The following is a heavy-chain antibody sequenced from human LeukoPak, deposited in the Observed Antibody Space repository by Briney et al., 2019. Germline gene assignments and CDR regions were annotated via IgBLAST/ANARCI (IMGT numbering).Heavy chain of an antibody. J-gene: IGHJ4*02. D-gene: IGHD3-22*01. CDR2: IYYSGST. CDR1: GGSFSSGSYY. CDR3: ARREGSSGYY. V-gene: IGHV4-61*01. Sequence: PSETLSLTCTVSGGSFSSGSYYWSWIRQPPGKGLEWIGYIYYSGSTNYNPSLKSRVTISVDTSKNQFSLKLSSVTAADTAVYYCARREGSSGYYWGQGTLVTVSS.